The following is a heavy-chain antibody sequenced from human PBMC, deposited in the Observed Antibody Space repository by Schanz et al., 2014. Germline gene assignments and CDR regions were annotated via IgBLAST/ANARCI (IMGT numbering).Heavy chain of an antibody. CDR3: ARDHQWLARYYMDV. Sequence: VQLLESGGALVQPGGSLRLSCSASGFTFSDYYMTWIRQAPGKGLEWVSDISDSGDSTHYADSVKGRFTISRDNAKNSLYLQMNSLRAEDTAVYYCARDHQWLARYYMDVWGKGTTVTVSS. CDR1: GFTFSDYY. CDR2: ISDSGDST. J-gene: IGHJ6*03. V-gene: IGHV3-11*06. D-gene: IGHD6-19*01.